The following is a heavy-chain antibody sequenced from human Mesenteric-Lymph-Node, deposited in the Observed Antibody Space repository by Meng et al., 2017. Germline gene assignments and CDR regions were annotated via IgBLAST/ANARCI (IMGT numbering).Heavy chain of an antibody. Sequence: EVQLVESGGGLVQPGGSRRLSCAASGFTISRHWMHGVRQAPGKGLVWVSRINSDGRTTNYADSVKGRFTISRDNAKNTLYLQMNSLRAEDTAVYFCTGLSGPFDYWGQGTLVTVSS. CDR1: GFTISRHW. CDR2: INSDGRTT. D-gene: IGHD6-19*01. CDR3: TGLSGPFDY. V-gene: IGHV3-74*01. J-gene: IGHJ4*02.